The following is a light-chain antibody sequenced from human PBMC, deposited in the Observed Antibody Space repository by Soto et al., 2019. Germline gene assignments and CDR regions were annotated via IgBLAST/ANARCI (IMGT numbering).Light chain of an antibody. CDR1: NSNIGGNY. CDR3: GSWDSSLSAYV. CDR2: DDD. Sequence: QAVVTQPPSASGTPGQRVSISCSGTNSNIGGNYVYWYQHVPGKAPKLLIYDDDKRPSGIPDRFSGSKSGTSATLGITGFQTGDEADYYCGSWDSSLSAYVFGTGTKLTVL. V-gene: IGLV1-51*01. J-gene: IGLJ1*01.